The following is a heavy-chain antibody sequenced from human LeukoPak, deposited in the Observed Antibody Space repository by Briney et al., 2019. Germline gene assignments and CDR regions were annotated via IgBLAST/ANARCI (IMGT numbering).Heavy chain of an antibody. CDR1: GFTFSSYG. J-gene: IGHJ4*02. Sequence: HPGGSLRLSCAASGFTFSSYGMHWVRQAPGKGLEWVAVIWYDGSNKYYADSVKGRFTISRDNSKNTLFLQMNSLRAEDTAVYYCARDPDDYGDYSYFDCWGQGTLVTVSS. V-gene: IGHV3-33*01. CDR2: IWYDGSNK. CDR3: ARDPDDYGDYSYFDC. D-gene: IGHD4-17*01.